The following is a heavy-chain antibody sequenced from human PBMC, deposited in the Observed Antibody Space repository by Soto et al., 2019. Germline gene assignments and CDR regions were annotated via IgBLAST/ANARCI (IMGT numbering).Heavy chain of an antibody. J-gene: IGHJ4*02. V-gene: IGHV2-5*02. CDR2: IYWDDDK. D-gene: IGHD1-1*01. CDR1: GLSLSTRGVG. CDR3: AHSSQQLIRARWSGHFDY. Sequence: QITLKESGPTLVKPTQILTLTCTFSGLSLSTRGVGVGWIRQPPGKALEWLGLIYWDDDKRYSPSLESRLTITKDTSKNQVVLTMTNIDPVDTATYYCAHSSQQLIRARWSGHFDYWGQGTLVTVSS.